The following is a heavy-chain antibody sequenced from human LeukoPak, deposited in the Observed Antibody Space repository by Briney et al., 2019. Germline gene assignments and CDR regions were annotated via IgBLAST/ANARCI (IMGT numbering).Heavy chain of an antibody. V-gene: IGHV3-23*01. J-gene: IGHJ4*02. Sequence: GGSLRLSCAASGFTFSSYAMSWVRQAPGKGLEWVSAISGSGGSTYYADSVKGRFTISRDNAKNLLYLQMNSLGAEDTAVYYCVRGGYSSFDYWGQGTLVTVSS. CDR1: GFTFSSYA. CDR2: ISGSGGST. D-gene: IGHD3-10*01. CDR3: VRGGYSSFDY.